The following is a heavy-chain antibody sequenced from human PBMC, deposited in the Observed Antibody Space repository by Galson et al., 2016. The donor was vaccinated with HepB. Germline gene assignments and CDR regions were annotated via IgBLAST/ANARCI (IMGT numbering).Heavy chain of an antibody. V-gene: IGHV3-7*02. CDR1: GFTLSDYW. J-gene: IGHJ4*02. CDR3: VRNSAAVGH. D-gene: IGHD4-23*01. Sequence: SLRLSCAASGFTLSDYWMSWVRQAPGKGPEWVANIKHDGSQKTYVDSVKGRFTISRDNAKNSLFLQLNSLRPEDTAVYFCVRNSAAVGHWGQGTLVTVSS. CDR2: IKHDGSQK.